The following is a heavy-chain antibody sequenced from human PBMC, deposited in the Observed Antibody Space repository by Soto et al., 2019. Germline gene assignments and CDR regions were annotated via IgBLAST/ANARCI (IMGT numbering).Heavy chain of an antibody. CDR3: AHLRGGGGY. Sequence: EVQLVESGGGLIQPGGSLRLSCAVSGFTVSNNYMSWVRQAPGKGLEGVSVIYSGGYTAYGDSVKGRFTISRNNSKNTLYFKKKSLGAGDAGFYSWAHLRGGGGYWGQGTLVTVSS. D-gene: IGHD3-10*01. CDR2: IYSGGYT. CDR1: GFTVSNNY. V-gene: IGHV3-53*01. J-gene: IGHJ4*02.